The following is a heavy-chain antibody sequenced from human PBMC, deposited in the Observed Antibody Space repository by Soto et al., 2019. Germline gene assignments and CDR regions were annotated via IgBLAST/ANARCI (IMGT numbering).Heavy chain of an antibody. J-gene: IGHJ4*02. CDR2: INTGNGNT. CDR3: ARWDTGYSYGLGY. V-gene: IGHV1-3*04. CDR1: GNTVPNYA. Sequence: ASVKVSCKASGNTVPNYAIHWVRQAPGQRLEWMGWINTGNGNTKYSQMLQGRVTITRDTSASTAYLELSSLRSEDTAIYYCARWDTGYSYGLGYWGQGTLVTVSS. D-gene: IGHD5-18*01.